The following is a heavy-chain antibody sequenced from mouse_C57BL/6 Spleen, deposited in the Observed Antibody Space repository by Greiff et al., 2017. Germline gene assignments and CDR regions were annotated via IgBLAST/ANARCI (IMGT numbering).Heavy chain of an antibody. V-gene: IGHV1-85*01. CDR1: GYTFTSYD. CDR2: IYPRDGST. CDR3: ARSGYGYDGAWFAY. Sequence: VQLVESGPELVKPGASVKLSCKASGYTFTSYDINWVKPRPGQGLEWIGWIYPRDGSTKYNEKFKGKATLTVDTSAITAYMELHSLTSEDSAVYFCARSGYGYDGAWFAYWGQGTLVTVSA. D-gene: IGHD2-2*01. J-gene: IGHJ3*01.